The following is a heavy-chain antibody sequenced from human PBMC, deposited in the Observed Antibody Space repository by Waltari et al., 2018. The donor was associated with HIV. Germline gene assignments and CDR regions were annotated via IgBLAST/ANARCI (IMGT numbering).Heavy chain of an antibody. CDR1: GFTVSSNF. Sequence: VQLVEAGGGLVQRGGFMSLSCAAHGFTVSSNFMSWVAQAPGKGLEWVSVIYSGVGTYYADSVKSRFTISRDNSKNTLYLQMNSRRAEDTAVYYCARVPRGPYGMDVWGQGTTVTVSS. CDR2: IYSGVGT. CDR3: ARVPRGPYGMDV. J-gene: IGHJ6*02. V-gene: IGHV3-66*01.